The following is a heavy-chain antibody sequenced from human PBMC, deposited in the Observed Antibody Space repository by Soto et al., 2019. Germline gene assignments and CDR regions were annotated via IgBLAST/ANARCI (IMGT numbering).Heavy chain of an antibody. J-gene: IGHJ6*02. Sequence: SETLSLTCTVSGGSISSYYWSWIRQPPGKRLEWIGYIYNSGSTNYNPSLKRRVSISIDTSMNQFSLNLNSVTAADTAVYYCARAEFRSRSLHYYYGLDVWGQGTTVTVSS. V-gene: IGHV4-59*01. CDR1: GGSISSYY. D-gene: IGHD3-10*01. CDR3: ARAEFRSRSLHYYYGLDV. CDR2: IYNSGST.